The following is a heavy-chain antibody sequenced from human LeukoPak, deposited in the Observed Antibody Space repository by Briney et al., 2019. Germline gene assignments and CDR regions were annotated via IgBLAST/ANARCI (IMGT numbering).Heavy chain of an antibody. Sequence: GGSLRLSCAASGFTFSSYAMSWVRQAPGKGLEWVSAISGSGGSTYYADSVKGRFTISRDYAKNSLYLQMNSLRAEDTAVYYCARDRSGDTLIDYWGQGTLVTVSS. CDR1: GFTFSSYA. V-gene: IGHV3-23*01. J-gene: IGHJ4*02. CDR2: ISGSGGST. CDR3: ARDRSGDTLIDY. D-gene: IGHD6-19*01.